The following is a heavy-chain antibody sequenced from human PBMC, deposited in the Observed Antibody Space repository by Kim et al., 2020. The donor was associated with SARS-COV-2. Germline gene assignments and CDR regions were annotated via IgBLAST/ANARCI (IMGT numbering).Heavy chain of an antibody. Sequence: VDSVKGRFTISRDNAKNSLYLQMNSLRAEDTAVYYCARVDIAVAGTYFDYWGQGTLVTVSS. V-gene: IGHV3-7*01. D-gene: IGHD6-19*01. J-gene: IGHJ4*02. CDR3: ARVDIAVAGTYFDY.